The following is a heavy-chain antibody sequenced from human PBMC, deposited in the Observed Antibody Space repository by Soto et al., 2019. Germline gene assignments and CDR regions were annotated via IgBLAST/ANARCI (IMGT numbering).Heavy chain of an antibody. D-gene: IGHD5-12*01. V-gene: IGHV3-72*01. J-gene: IGHJ4*02. CDR2: TRKKTNSYST. Sequence: GGSLRLSCAASGFTFSDHYMDWARQAPGKGLEWVGRTRKKTNSYSTEYAASVKGRFTISRDDSKNSLYLQMNSLKTEDAAVYYCTKVGSGFNYDDWGQGTLVTVSS. CDR1: GFTFSDHY. CDR3: TKVGSGFNYDD.